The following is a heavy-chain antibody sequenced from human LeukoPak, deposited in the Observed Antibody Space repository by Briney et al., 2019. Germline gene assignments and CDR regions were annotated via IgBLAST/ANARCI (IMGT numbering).Heavy chain of an antibody. CDR3: ARDLDSGSYFPTDY. CDR2: IIPILGIA. J-gene: IGHJ4*02. D-gene: IGHD1-26*01. V-gene: IGHV1-69*04. CDR1: GGTFSSYA. Sequence: SVKVSCKASGGTFSSYAISWVRQAPGQGLEWMGRIIPILGIANYAQKFQGRVTITADKSTSTAYMELSSLRSEDTAVYYCARDLDSGSYFPTDYWGQGTLVTVSS.